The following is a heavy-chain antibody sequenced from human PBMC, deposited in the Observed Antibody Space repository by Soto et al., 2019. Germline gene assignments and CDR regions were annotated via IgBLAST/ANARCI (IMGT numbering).Heavy chain of an antibody. CDR2: IIPIFGTA. V-gene: IGHV1-69*01. Sequence: QVQLVQSGAEVKKPGSSVKVSCKASGGTFSSYAISWVRQAPGQGLEWMGGIIPIFGTANYAQKFQDRVTITAYESTGKAYMEVSSLRSEDTDVYYCTNKVLYGGTYYNWFDPWGQGNVVTVSS. CDR1: GGTFSSYA. CDR3: TNKVLYGGTYYNWFDP. J-gene: IGHJ5*02. D-gene: IGHD3-3*01.